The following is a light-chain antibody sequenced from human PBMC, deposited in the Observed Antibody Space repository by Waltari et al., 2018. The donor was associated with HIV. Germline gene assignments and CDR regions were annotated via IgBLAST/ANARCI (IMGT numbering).Light chain of an antibody. V-gene: IGLV1-44*01. CDR3: ASWDDSRTGLYV. CDR2: STN. J-gene: IGLJ1*01. CDR1: PSNIGDNS. Sequence: QSVLTQSPSVSGTPGQRVIIFCSGSPSNIGDNSVNWYQQLPGTAPKLLIHSTNQRPSGVPDRFSGSKSGTSASLAINGLQSEDEAVYFCASWDDSRTGLYVFGTGTKVTVL.